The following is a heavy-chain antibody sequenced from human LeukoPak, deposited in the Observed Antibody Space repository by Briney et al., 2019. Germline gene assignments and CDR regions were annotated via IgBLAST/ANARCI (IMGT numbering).Heavy chain of an antibody. Sequence: LETLSLTCTVSGGSISSYYWSWIRQPPGKGLEWIGYIYYSGSTNYNPSLKSRVTISVDTSKNQFTLKLSSVTAADTAVYYCAREGRYFGYYYYYGMDVWGQGTTVTVSS. J-gene: IGHJ6*02. CDR2: IYYSGST. V-gene: IGHV4-59*12. CDR1: GGSISSYY. D-gene: IGHD3-9*01. CDR3: AREGRYFGYYYYYGMDV.